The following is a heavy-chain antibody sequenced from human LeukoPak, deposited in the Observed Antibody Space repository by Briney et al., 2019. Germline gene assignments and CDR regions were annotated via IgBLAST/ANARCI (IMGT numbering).Heavy chain of an antibody. D-gene: IGHD6-13*01. CDR1: GGSISSGGYY. CDR2: IYYSGST. CDR3: AGHIAAAGISLWFDP. Sequence: SETLSLTCTVSGGSISSGGYYWSWIRQHPGKGLEWIGYIYYSGSTYYNPSLKSRVTISVDTSKNQFSLKLSSVTAADTAVYYCAGHIAAAGISLWFDPWGQGTLVTVSS. V-gene: IGHV4-31*03. J-gene: IGHJ5*02.